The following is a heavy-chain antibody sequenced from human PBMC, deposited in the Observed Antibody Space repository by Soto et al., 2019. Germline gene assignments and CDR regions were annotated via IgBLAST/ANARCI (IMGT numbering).Heavy chain of an antibody. Sequence: RRLSCAASGFTFISYAMSWVRQAPGKGLEWVSGIDGSGSSTYYADSVKGRFTISRDNSKNTVYLQMNSLRADDTAVYYCAKRDSVGYYYFDFWGQGALVTVSS. CDR1: GFTFISYA. CDR3: AKRDSVGYYYFDF. D-gene: IGHD6-19*01. V-gene: IGHV3-23*01. CDR2: IDGSGSST. J-gene: IGHJ4*02.